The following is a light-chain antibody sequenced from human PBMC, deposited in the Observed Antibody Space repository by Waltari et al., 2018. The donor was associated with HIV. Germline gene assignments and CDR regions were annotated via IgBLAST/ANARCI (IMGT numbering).Light chain of an antibody. V-gene: IGKV3-15*01. CDR1: QRISGN. Sequence: EIVMTQPPATLSVSPGERATLSCRASQRISGNLAWYQQKPGQAPRLLIYGASTRATGIPARFSGSGSRTEFTLTISSLQSEDFAIDYCQQYNNGLTFGGGTKVEIK. J-gene: IGKJ4*01. CDR2: GAS. CDR3: QQYNNGLT.